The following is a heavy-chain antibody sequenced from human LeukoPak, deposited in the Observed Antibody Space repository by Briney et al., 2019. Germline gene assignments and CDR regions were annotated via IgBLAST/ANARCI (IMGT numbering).Heavy chain of an antibody. CDR1: GFTFSSYW. V-gene: IGHV3-30*18. Sequence: GGSLRLSCAASGFTFSSYWMNWARQAPGKGLEWVAVISYDGKKSYYADSVKGRFTISRDNSKSTLYLQMNSLRAEDTAVYYCAKAAGKENGYDFWFEHWGQGTLVTVSS. CDR2: ISYDGKKS. CDR3: AKAAGKENGYDFWFEH. J-gene: IGHJ5*02. D-gene: IGHD3-3*01.